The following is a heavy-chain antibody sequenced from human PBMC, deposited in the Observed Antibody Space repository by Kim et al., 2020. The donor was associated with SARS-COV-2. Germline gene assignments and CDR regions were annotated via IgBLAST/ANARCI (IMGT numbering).Heavy chain of an antibody. CDR1: GGSISSYY. CDR2: IYYSGST. V-gene: IGHV4-59*13. Sequence: SETLSLTCTVSGGSISSYYWSWIRQPPGKGLEWIGYIYYSGSTNYNPSLKSRVTISVDTSKNQFSLKLSSVTAADTAVYYCARFTVVTPRYAFDIWGQGTMVTVSS. D-gene: IGHD2-21*02. CDR3: ARFTVVTPRYAFDI. J-gene: IGHJ3*02.